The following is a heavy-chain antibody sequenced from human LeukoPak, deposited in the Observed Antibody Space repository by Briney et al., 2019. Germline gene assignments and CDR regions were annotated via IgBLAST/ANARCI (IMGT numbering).Heavy chain of an antibody. J-gene: IGHJ6*02. Sequence: SETLSLTCTVSGGSISSYYWSWIRQPAGKGLEWIGRIYTSGSTNYNPSLKSRVTMSVDTSKNQFSLKLSSVTAADTAVYYCARGGQYGSGSYYTYYYYCMDVWGQGTTVTVSS. CDR2: IYTSGST. D-gene: IGHD3-10*01. CDR1: GGSISSYY. V-gene: IGHV4-4*07. CDR3: ARGGQYGSGSYYTYYYYCMDV.